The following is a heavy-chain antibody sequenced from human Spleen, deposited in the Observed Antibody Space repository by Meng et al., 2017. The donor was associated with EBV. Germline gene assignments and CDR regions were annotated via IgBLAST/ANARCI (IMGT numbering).Heavy chain of an antibody. V-gene: IGHV3-20*04. CDR1: GFTFYDHG. CDR2: SNWNGGVT. J-gene: IGHJ2*01. Sequence: VQLVESGGGVFQPGRSLRLSCAASGFTFYDHGMSWVRQAPGKGLEWVAGSNWNGGVTTYADSVKGRFTISRDNAKNSLFLQLNSLTADDTALYYCARGRSNLYWYFDLWGRGTLVTVSS. CDR3: ARGRSNLYWYFDL. D-gene: IGHD2-8*01.